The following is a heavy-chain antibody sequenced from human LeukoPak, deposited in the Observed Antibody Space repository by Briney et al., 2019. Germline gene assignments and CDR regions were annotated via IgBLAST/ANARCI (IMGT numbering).Heavy chain of an antibody. CDR1: GGSISSGGYY. CDR2: IYYSGTT. V-gene: IGHV4-31*03. CDR3: ARGSTGDKSNN. J-gene: IGHJ4*02. Sequence: SEALSLTCTVSGGSISSGGYYWSWIRQLPGKGLEWIGYIYYSGTTSYNPSLKSRLTISLDTSENQFSLKLSSVTAADTAVYYCARGSTGDKSNNWGQGTLVTVSS. D-gene: IGHD7-27*01.